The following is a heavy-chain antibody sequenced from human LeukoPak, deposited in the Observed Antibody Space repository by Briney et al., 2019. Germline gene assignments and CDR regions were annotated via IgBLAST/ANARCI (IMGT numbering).Heavy chain of an antibody. CDR3: ARARTNSDDYGDY. J-gene: IGHJ4*02. CDR2: ISSSSSYI. V-gene: IGHV3-21*01. CDR1: GFTFSSYS. Sequence: GGSLRLSGAASGFTFSSYSMNWVRQAPGKGLEWVSSISSSSSYIYYADSVKGRFTISRDNAKNSLYLQMNSLRAEDTAVYYCARARTNSDDYGDYWGQGTLVTVSS. D-gene: IGHD1-14*01.